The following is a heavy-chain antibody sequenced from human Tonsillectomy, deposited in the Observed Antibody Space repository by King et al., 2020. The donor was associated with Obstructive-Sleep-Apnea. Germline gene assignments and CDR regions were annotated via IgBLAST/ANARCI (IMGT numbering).Heavy chain of an antibody. J-gene: IGHJ4*02. CDR3: ARIAIGYAHFDY. V-gene: IGHV4-4*02. CDR2: IYHGRST. CDR1: GGSVSSGNW. D-gene: IGHD3-16*01. Sequence: VQLQESGPGLVKPSGTLSLTCAVSGGSVSSGNWWTWVRQSPGKGLEWIGEIYHGRSTNYNPSLKSRVTISADNSKNHFFLRLNSVTAADTAVYYCARIAIGYAHFDYWGLGTLVTVSS.